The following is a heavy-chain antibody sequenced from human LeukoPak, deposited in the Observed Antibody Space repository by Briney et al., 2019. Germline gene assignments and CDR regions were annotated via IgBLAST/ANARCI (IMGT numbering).Heavy chain of an antibody. Sequence: SETLSLTCAVYGGSFSGYYWSWIRQPPGKGLEWIGEINHSGSTNYNPSLKSRVTISVDTSKNQFSLKLSSVTAADTAVYYCARYARGYSYGYKASYYYYYMDVWGKGTTVTVSS. J-gene: IGHJ6*03. D-gene: IGHD5-18*01. CDR3: ARYARGYSYGYKASYYYYYMDV. CDR2: INHSGST. CDR1: GGSFSGYY. V-gene: IGHV4-34*01.